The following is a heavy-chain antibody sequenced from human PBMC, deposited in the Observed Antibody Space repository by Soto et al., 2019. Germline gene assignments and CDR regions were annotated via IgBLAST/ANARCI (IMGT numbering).Heavy chain of an antibody. Sequence: SETLSLTCAVSGGSISSGGYSWSWIRQPPGKGLEWIGYIYHSGSTYYNPSLKSRVTISVDRSKNQFSLKLSSVTAADTAVYYCARGGDGGRAFDIWGQGTMVTVSS. CDR3: ARGGDGGRAFDI. CDR1: GGSISSGGYS. D-gene: IGHD4-17*01. J-gene: IGHJ3*02. V-gene: IGHV4-30-2*01. CDR2: IYHSGST.